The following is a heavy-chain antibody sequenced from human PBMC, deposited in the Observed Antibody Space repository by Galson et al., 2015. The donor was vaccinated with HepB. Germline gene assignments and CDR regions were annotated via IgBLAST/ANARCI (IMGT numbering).Heavy chain of an antibody. V-gene: IGHV3-30-3*01. J-gene: IGHJ3*02. CDR3: ARGDCSGGSCYSLSAFDI. D-gene: IGHD2-15*01. Sequence: SLRLSCAASGFTFSSYAMHWVRQAPGKGLEWVAVISYDGSNKYYADSVKGRFTISRDNSKNTLYLQMNSLRAEDTAVYYCARGDCSGGSCYSLSAFDIWGQGTMVTVSS. CDR1: GFTFSSYA. CDR2: ISYDGSNK.